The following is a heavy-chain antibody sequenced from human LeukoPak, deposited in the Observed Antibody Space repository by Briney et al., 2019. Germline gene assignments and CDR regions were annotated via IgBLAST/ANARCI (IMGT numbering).Heavy chain of an antibody. CDR1: DYTFTNYG. CDR3: ARVAGDTNTDTFDI. J-gene: IGHJ3*02. V-gene: IGHV1-18*01. CDR2: ISTYNGNT. D-gene: IGHD2-8*01. Sequence: ASVTVSFKASDYTFTNYGITWVRNAPRQGLEWLGWISTYNGNTNYAQKCQGRVTMTTDTSTSTAYMELRSLTSDDTAVYYCARVAGDTNTDTFDIWGQGTMVSVSS.